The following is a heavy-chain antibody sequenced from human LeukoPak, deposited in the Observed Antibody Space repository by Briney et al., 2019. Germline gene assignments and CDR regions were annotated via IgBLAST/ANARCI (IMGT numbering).Heavy chain of an antibody. CDR1: GASISGSGYY. CDR3: AKSGGYGLIDY. V-gene: IGHV4-39*01. Sequence: SETLSLTCTVSGASISGSGYYWGWIRQPQGKGLGWIGNIYDSGSTYYNASLQSRVTISIDTSKNQFSLRLSSVTPGDTAMYYCAKSGGYGLIDYWGQGTLVTVSS. CDR2: IYDSGST. D-gene: IGHD1-26*01. J-gene: IGHJ4*02.